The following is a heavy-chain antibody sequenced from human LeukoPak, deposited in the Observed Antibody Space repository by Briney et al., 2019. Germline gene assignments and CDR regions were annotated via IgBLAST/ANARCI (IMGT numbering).Heavy chain of an antibody. J-gene: IGHJ4*02. V-gene: IGHV3-23*01. CDR3: ARDLGYSYGSYFDY. D-gene: IGHD5-18*01. CDR2: VNGGGSST. CDR1: GFTFSASA. Sequence: PGGSLRLSCAASGFTFSASAMTWVRQAPAKGLEWVSSVNGGGSSTYYADSVKGRFTISRDNAKNSLYLQMNSLRAEDTAVYYCARDLGYSYGSYFDYWGQGTLVTVSS.